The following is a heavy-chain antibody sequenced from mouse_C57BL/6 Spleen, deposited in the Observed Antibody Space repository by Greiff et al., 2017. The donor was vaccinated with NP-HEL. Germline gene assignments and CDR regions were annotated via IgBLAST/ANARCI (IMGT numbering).Heavy chain of an antibody. CDR2: INPGSGGT. D-gene: IGHD2-3*01. Sequence: QVQLQQSGAELVRPGTSVKVSCKASGYAFTNYLIEWVKQRPGQGLEWIGVINPGSGGTNYNEKFKGKATLTADKSSSTAYMQLSILTSEDSAVYFCARNDGYYKDYAMDYWGQGTSVTVSS. J-gene: IGHJ4*01. V-gene: IGHV1-54*01. CDR1: GYAFTNYL. CDR3: ARNDGYYKDYAMDY.